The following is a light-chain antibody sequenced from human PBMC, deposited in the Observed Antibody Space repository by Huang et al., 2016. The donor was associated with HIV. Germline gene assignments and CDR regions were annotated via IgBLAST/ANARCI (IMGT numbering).Light chain of an antibody. CDR2: GIS. CDR3: QQYFGSPF. CDR1: QNIDNF. Sequence: AIRITQSPSSVSVSTGDRVTITCRASQNIDNFLAWYQQKPGKAPRLLIYGISTLQHGVPSRFSGSGSGTEFNLTIACLQSEDFANYYCQQYFGSPFFGGGTRIEI. J-gene: IGKJ4*01. V-gene: IGKV1-8*01.